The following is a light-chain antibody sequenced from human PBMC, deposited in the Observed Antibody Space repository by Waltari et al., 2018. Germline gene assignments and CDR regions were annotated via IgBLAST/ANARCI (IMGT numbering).Light chain of an antibody. Sequence: SYELIQPPSVSVSPGQTASITCSGDKLGDKYACWYQQKPGQSPVLVIYQVNKRPSGIPERFSGSNSGNTATLTISGTQTMDEADYYCQAWDSDTDVVFGGGTKLTVL. CDR1: KLGDKY. CDR2: QVN. V-gene: IGLV3-1*01. CDR3: QAWDSDTDVV. J-gene: IGLJ2*01.